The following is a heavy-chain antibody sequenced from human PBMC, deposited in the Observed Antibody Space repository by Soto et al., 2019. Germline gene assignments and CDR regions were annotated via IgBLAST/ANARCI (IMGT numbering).Heavy chain of an antibody. CDR2: IRSKAYGGTT. CDR1: GFPFGDYA. CDR3: TRDRGSYYYYYGMDV. V-gene: IGHV3-49*04. D-gene: IGHD3-10*01. J-gene: IGHJ6*02. Sequence: GGSRRLSCTASGFPFGDYAMSWVRQAPGKGLEWVGFIRSKAYGGTTEYAASVKGRFTISRDDSKSIAYLQMNSLKTEDTAVYYCTRDRGSYYYYYGMDVWGQGTTVTVSS.